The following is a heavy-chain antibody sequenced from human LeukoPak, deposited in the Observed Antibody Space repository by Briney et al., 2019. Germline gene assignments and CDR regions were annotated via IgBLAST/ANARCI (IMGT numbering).Heavy chain of an antibody. CDR2: INPNSGGT. V-gene: IGHV1-2*02. D-gene: IGHD3-10*01. CDR1: GYTFTGYY. J-gene: IGHJ5*02. CDR3: ARDFEDFGGSGSYYNPNWFDP. Sequence: ASVKVSCKASGYTFTGYYMHWVRQAPGQGLEWMGWINPNSGGTNYAQKFQGRVTMTRDTSISTAYMELSRLRSDDTAVYYCARDFEDFGGSGSYYNPNWFDPWGQGTLVTVSS.